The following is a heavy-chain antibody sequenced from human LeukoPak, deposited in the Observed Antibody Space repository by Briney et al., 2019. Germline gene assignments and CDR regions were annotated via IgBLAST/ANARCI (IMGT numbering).Heavy chain of an antibody. J-gene: IGHJ3*02. D-gene: IGHD2-2*02. Sequence: GGSLRLSCAASKFTFSSYWMSWVRQAPGKGLEWVANIKQDGSEKYYVDSVKGRFTISRDNAKNSVWLQMNSLRAEDTAVYYCARQYCSRSCYTDAFDIWGQGTMVTVSS. CDR3: ARQYCSRSCYTDAFDI. CDR1: KFTFSSYW. V-gene: IGHV3-7*01. CDR2: IKQDGSEK.